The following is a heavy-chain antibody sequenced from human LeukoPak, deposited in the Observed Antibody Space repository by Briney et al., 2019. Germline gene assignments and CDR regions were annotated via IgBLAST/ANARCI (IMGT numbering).Heavy chain of an antibody. D-gene: IGHD6-13*01. CDR2: ISGSGGST. J-gene: IGHJ4*02. CDR3: AKQTSSSWYIFDY. Sequence: GGSLRLSCAASGFTFSSYAMSWVRQAPGKGLEWVSAISGSGGSTYYADSVKGRFTISRGNSKNTLYLQMNSLRAEDTAVYYCAKQTSSSWYIFDYWGQGTLVTVSS. CDR1: GFTFSSYA. V-gene: IGHV3-23*01.